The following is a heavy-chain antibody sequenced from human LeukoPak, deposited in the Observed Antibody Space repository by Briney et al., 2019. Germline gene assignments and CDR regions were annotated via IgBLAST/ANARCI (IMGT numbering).Heavy chain of an antibody. CDR1: GFTFSDYY. CDR2: ISSSGSTI. CDR3: AGYSSGWFGSFDI. J-gene: IGHJ3*02. D-gene: IGHD6-19*01. Sequence: GGSLRLSCAASGFTFSDYYVSWIRQAPGKGLEWVSYISSSGSTIYYADSVKGRFTISRDNAKNSLYLQMSSLRAEDTAVYYCAGYSSGWFGSFDIWGQGTMVTVSS. V-gene: IGHV3-11*04.